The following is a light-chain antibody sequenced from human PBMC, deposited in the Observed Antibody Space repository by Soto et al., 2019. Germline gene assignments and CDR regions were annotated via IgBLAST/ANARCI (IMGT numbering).Light chain of an antibody. CDR2: KTS. CDR1: QSLTMW. V-gene: IGKV1-5*03. CDR3: QHWTDYSWT. Sequence: DIHMTQSPSTLSASVGDRVTITCRASQSLTMWLAGYQQKPGKAPNLLIYKTSSLESGVPSRFSGSGSGTEFTLTISSLQPDDFATYYFQHWTDYSWTFGQGTKVEVK. J-gene: IGKJ1*01.